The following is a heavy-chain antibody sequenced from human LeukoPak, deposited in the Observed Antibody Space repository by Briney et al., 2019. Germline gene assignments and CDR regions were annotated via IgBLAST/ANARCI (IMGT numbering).Heavy chain of an antibody. CDR1: GYSFTSYW. V-gene: IGHV5-51*01. D-gene: IGHD6-19*01. Sequence: GESLKISCKGSGYSFTSYWIGWVRQMPGKGLEWMGIIYPGDSDTRYSPSFQGQVTISAAKSIRTAYLQWRSLKASDTARYCCARRRWDRSGWYDSLDIWDQGPMATASS. CDR2: IYPGDSDT. J-gene: IGHJ3*02. CDR3: ARRRWDRSGWYDSLDI.